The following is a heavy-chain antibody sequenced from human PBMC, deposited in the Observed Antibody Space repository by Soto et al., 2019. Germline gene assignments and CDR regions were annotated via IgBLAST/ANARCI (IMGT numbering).Heavy chain of an antibody. D-gene: IGHD3-16*01. CDR3: AREGEVFNRLDP. CDR2: ITRSGTI. CDR1: GGSFSDYY. Sequence: SETLSLTCAVYGGSFSDYYWSWIRQPPGKGLEWIGEITRSGTINYNPSLMSRVTISIDTSTNYFSLKLSSVTAADTAVYYCAREGEVFNRLDPWGQGTQVTVSS. J-gene: IGHJ5*02. V-gene: IGHV4-34*01.